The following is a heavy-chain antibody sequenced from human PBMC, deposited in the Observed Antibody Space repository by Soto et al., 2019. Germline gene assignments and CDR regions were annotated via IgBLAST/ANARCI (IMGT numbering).Heavy chain of an antibody. Sequence: EYLKVSCDASVYNITAYCSFWVRQMPGKGLEWMGIIYPGDSETRYSPSFQCQVTISVDKSNSTAYLQWNSLEASDTAIYYCARHMGVAVAGTRWYFDLWGRGTLVTASS. J-gene: IGHJ2*01. CDR3: ARHMGVAVAGTRWYFDL. D-gene: IGHD6-19*01. V-gene: IGHV5-51*01. CDR1: VYNITAYC. CDR2: IYPGDSET.